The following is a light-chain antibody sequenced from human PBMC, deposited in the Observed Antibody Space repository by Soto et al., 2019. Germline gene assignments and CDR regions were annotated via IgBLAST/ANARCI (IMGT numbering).Light chain of an antibody. CDR2: GTS. CDR3: QQFSSSPPGVI. CDR1: RSVSTNY. J-gene: IGKJ4*01. V-gene: IGKV3-20*01. Sequence: EIELTQSPDTLSLTPGESATLSCRASRSVSTNYLAWYQQKPGQAPRLLVAGTSSRATGIPDRFSGSGSGTDFTLTISGLDPEDFAVYYCQQFSSSPPGVIFGGGTLLEIK.